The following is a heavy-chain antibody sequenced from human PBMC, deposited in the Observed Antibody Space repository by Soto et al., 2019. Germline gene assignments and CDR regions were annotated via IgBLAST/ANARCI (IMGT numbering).Heavy chain of an antibody. CDR1: GASIGSSY. CDR3: ARHVGYHYYMDV. V-gene: IGHV4-59*08. CDR2: IFYSGST. J-gene: IGHJ6*03. Sequence: ASETLSLTCTVSGASIGSSYWSWIRQPPGKGLEWMGYIFYSGSTNYSPSLNSRVSITVDTSKNQLSLNLSSVTAADTAVYYCARHVGYHYYMDVWGKGTTVTVSS. D-gene: IGHD1-26*01.